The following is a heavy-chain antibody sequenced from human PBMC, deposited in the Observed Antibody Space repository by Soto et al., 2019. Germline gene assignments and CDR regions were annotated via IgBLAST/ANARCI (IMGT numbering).Heavy chain of an antibody. CDR1: SGSISSSNW. CDR2: IYHSGST. Sequence: QVQLQESGPGLVKPSGTLSLTCAVSSGSISSSNWWSWVRQPPGKGLEWIGEIYHSGSTNYNPSLKSRVTISVDKSKNQFSLKLSSVTAADTAVYYCARGIEGYCSSTSGDYYYYYMDVWGKGTTVTVSS. J-gene: IGHJ6*03. V-gene: IGHV4-4*02. D-gene: IGHD2-2*01. CDR3: ARGIEGYCSSTSGDYYYYYMDV.